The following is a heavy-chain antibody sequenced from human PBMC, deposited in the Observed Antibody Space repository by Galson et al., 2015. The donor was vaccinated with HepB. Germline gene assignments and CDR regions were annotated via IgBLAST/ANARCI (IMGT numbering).Heavy chain of an antibody. V-gene: IGHV3-21*01. CDR2: ISSSSSYI. J-gene: IGHJ6*02. CDR1: GFTFSSYS. Sequence: SLRLSCAASGFTFSSYSMNWVRQAPGKGLEWVSSISSSSSYIYYADSVKGRFTISRDNAKNSLYLQMNSLRAEDTAVYYCATTKAMVRGVKRAPVDVWGQGTTVTVSS. D-gene: IGHD3-10*01. CDR3: ATTKAMVRGVKRAPVDV.